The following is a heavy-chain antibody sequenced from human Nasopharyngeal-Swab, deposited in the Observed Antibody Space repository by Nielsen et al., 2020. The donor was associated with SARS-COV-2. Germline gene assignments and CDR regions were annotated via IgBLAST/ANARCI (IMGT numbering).Heavy chain of an antibody. CDR1: GYIITSYW. CDR2: TYPGDSDT. CDR3: AGWGIVARSSGPDY. Sequence: GESLKISCKGSGYIITSYWICWVRQIPGKGLEWMGLTYPGDSDTRYSQSFQGQVTISADKSISTAYLQRSSLKAADTAMYYCAGWGIVARSSGPDYWGQGTMVTVSS. D-gene: IGHD1-26*01. J-gene: IGHJ4*02. V-gene: IGHV5-51*01.